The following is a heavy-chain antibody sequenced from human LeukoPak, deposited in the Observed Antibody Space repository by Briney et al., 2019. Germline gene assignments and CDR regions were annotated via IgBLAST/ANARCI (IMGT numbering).Heavy chain of an antibody. CDR3: ARAGYCSGGSCIRSFDP. CDR1: GFTFSSYG. V-gene: IGHV3-48*01. CDR2: ITSSGSTI. Sequence: GGSLRLSCAASGFTFSSYGMNWVRQAPGKGLEWVSYITSSGSTIYYADSVKGRFTISRDNAKNSLSLQMNSLRAEDTAVYYCARAGYCSGGSCIRSFDPWGQGTLVTVSS. J-gene: IGHJ5*02. D-gene: IGHD2-15*01.